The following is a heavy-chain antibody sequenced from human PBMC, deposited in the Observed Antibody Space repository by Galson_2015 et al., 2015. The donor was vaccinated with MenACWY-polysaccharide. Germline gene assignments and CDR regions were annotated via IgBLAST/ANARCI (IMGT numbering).Heavy chain of an antibody. Sequence: QSGAEVTKPGESLPISFTGSGYSFPSYWLGWVRQMPGKGLEWVGVIFPGASDTRYSPSFQGQVTISAAKSISTAYLQWSSLKASDTAMYYCARPSYSSSWNPFDYWGQGTLVTVSS. J-gene: IGHJ4*02. V-gene: IGHV5-51*01. CDR1: GYSFPSYW. CDR2: IFPGASDT. D-gene: IGHD6-13*01. CDR3: ARPSYSSSWNPFDY.